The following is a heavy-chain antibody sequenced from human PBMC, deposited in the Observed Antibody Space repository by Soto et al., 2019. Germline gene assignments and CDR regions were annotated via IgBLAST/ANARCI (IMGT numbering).Heavy chain of an antibody. Sequence: QVQLVQSGAEVKKPGASVKVSCKASGNTSPHSDINWVRQANGQGLEWKGWMNPNSGKTFYAQKYMGRVNMTRDTSKSTAYMELSSLTSDDRAVYYCARGYYGYEKRCGRDVWGQGTTVTVSS. CDR3: ARGYYGYEKRCGRDV. V-gene: IGHV1-8*01. D-gene: IGHD5-12*01. CDR1: GNTSPHSD. J-gene: IGHJ6*02. CDR2: MNPNSGKT.